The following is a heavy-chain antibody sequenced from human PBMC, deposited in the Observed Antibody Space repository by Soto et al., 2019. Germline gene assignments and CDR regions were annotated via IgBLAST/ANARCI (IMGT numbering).Heavy chain of an antibody. D-gene: IGHD2-15*01. CDR2: ISAYNGNT. Sequence: ASVKVSCKASGYTFTSFGISWVRQAPGQGLEWMGWISAYNGNTNYAQKLQGRVTMTTDTSTSTAYMELRSLRSDDTAVYYRASDSVTCSGGSCQSSDHWRQGTLVTASS. V-gene: IGHV1-18*01. J-gene: IGHJ4*02. CDR1: GYTFTSFG. CDR3: ASDSVTCSGGSCQSSDH.